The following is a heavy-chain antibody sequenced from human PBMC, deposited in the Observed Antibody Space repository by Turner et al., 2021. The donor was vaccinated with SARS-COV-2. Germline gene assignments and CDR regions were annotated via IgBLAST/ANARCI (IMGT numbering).Heavy chain of an antibody. J-gene: IGHJ6*02. V-gene: IGHV3-48*01. CDR1: AFTFSRYS. CDR2: ISSSSSTI. Sequence: EVQRGESGGGLVQPGGSLRRAWAAPAFTFSRYSVNWVRQAPGKGLDWVSYISSSSSTIYYADSVKGRFTISRDNAKNSLSLQMNSLRAEDTAVYYCASTSVVNYGMDVWGQGTTVTVSS. CDR3: ASTSVVNYGMDV. D-gene: IGHD2-15*01.